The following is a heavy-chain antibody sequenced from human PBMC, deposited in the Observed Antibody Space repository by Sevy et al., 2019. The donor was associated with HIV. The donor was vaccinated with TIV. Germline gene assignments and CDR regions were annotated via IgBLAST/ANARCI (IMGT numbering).Heavy chain of an antibody. V-gene: IGHV3-48*02. CDR1: GFTFSISD. CDR3: ASGSNHKNFVY. Sequence: GGSLRLSCAASGFTFSISDMNWVRQAPGKGLEWVSFISSRSSTIYYADYVKGRFTISSDKSKNSLYLQMNSLRDDDTVVYYCASGSNHKNFVYWGQGTLVTVSS. CDR2: ISSRSSTI. J-gene: IGHJ4*02. D-gene: IGHD2-2*01.